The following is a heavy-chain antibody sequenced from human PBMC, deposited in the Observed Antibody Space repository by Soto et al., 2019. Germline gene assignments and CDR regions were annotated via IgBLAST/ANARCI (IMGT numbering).Heavy chain of an antibody. CDR2: IYYSGST. CDR1: GGSISSYY. D-gene: IGHD3-3*01. J-gene: IGHJ6*03. V-gene: IGHV4-59*01. Sequence: TSETLSLTCTVSGGSISSYYWSWIRQPPGKGLEWIGYIYYSGSTNYNPSLKSRVTISVDTSKNQFSLKLSSVTAADTAVYYCARVPRPYYDFWSGYSSHYYYYMDVWGKGTTVTVSS. CDR3: ARVPRPYYDFWSGYSSHYYYYMDV.